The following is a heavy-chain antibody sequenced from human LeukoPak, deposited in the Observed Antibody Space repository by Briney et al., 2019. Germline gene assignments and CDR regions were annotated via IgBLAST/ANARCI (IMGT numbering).Heavy chain of an antibody. V-gene: IGHV1-69*13. J-gene: IGHJ4*02. CDR2: YIPMFGTA. D-gene: IGHD1-26*01. Sequence: GASVKVSCKASGGTFSRYAISWVRQAPGQGLEWMGGYIPMFGTASYAQNFQNRVTITADESTSTFSMEVSSLRPEDTAAYFCAGASSKWELSFWGQGTLVTVSS. CDR1: GGTFSRYA. CDR3: AGASSKWELSF.